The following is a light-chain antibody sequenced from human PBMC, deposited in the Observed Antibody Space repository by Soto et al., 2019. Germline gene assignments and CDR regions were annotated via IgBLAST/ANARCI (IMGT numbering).Light chain of an antibody. CDR3: QQYHSFWT. Sequence: DIQMTQSPSTLSASVGDRVTITCRASQSISRWLAWYQQKPGKAPNLLIYDASNLQSGVPARFSGSGSGTEFTLTISSLQPDYFATYFCQQYHSFWTFGQGTKVEVK. CDR1: QSISRW. J-gene: IGKJ1*01. V-gene: IGKV1-5*01. CDR2: DAS.